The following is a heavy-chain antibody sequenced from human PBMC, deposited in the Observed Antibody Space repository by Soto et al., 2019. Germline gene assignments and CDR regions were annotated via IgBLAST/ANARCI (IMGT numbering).Heavy chain of an antibody. CDR2: ISWNSGSI. CDR3: AKLARGGSSWSDY. CDR1: GFTFDDHT. Sequence: EVQLVESGGGLVQPGRSLRLSCEASGFTFDDHTMHWVRQAPGKGLEWVSGISWNSGSIGYADSVKGLFTISRDNAKNSLYLQMNSLRVEDTALYYCAKLARGGSSWSDYWGQGILVTVSS. D-gene: IGHD6-13*01. J-gene: IGHJ4*02. V-gene: IGHV3-9*01.